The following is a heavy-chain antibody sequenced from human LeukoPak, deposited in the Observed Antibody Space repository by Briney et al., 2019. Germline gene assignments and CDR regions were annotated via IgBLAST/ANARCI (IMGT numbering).Heavy chain of an antibody. Sequence: GGSLRLSCAASGFTFSSYSMNWVRQAPGKGLEWLSSISGSSSYIYYADSVKGRFTISRDNARNSLYLQMNSLRAEDTAVYYCAREFSGSNYGFPFDYWGQGTLVTVSS. CDR1: GFTFSSYS. V-gene: IGHV3-21*01. CDR2: ISGSSSYI. CDR3: AREFSGSNYGFPFDY. D-gene: IGHD1-26*01. J-gene: IGHJ4*02.